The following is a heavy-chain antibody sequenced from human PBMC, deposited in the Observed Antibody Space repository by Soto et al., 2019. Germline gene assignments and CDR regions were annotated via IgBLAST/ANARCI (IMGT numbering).Heavy chain of an antibody. J-gene: IGHJ3*02. D-gene: IGHD4-17*01. V-gene: IGHV3-15*01. CDR3: TTEEGTTVTNDAFDI. CDR1: GFTFSNAW. Sequence: EVQLVESGGGLVKPGGPLSLSCAASGFTFSNAWMSWVRQPQGKGLEWVGRIKSKTDGGTTDYAAPVKGRFTISRDDSKNTLYLQMNSLKTEDTAVYYCTTEEGTTVTNDAFDIWGQGTMVTVSS. CDR2: IKSKTDGGTT.